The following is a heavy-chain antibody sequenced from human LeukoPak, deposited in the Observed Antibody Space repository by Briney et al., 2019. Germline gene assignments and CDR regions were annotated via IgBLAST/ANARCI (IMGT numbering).Heavy chain of an antibody. J-gene: IGHJ4*02. CDR2: ISYDGSNK. CDR3: ARDGPIAVAGSPIDY. Sequence: GRSLRLSCAASGFTFSSYGMHWVRQAPGKGLEWVAVISYDGSNKYYADSVKGRFTISRDNSKNTLYLQMNSLRAEDTAVYYCARDGPIAVAGSPIDYWGQGTLVTVSS. V-gene: IGHV3-30*03. CDR1: GFTFSSYG. D-gene: IGHD6-19*01.